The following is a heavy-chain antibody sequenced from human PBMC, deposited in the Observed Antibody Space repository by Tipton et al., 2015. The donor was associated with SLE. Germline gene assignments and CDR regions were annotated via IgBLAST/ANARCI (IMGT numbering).Heavy chain of an antibody. V-gene: IGHV4-34*01. Sequence: LRLSCTVSGGSISSYYWSWIRQPPGKGLEWIGEINHSGSTNYNPSLKSRVTISVDTSKNQFSLKLSSVTAADTAVYYCARRGITHRAFDIWGQGTMVTVSS. J-gene: IGHJ3*02. CDR2: INHSGST. CDR3: ARRGITHRAFDI. D-gene: IGHD3-16*01. CDR1: GGSISSYY.